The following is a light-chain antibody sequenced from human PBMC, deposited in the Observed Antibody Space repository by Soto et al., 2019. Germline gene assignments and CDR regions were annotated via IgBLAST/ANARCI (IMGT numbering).Light chain of an antibody. Sequence: NFILTQPHSVSESPGKTVTISCTGSSGSIASNYVQWYQQRPGSAPTTVIYEDNQRPSGVPDRFSGSIDSSSNSASLTISGLKTEDEADYYCQSYDSSTHWVFGGGTKLTVL. CDR2: EDN. CDR1: SGSIASNY. J-gene: IGLJ3*02. CDR3: QSYDSSTHWV. V-gene: IGLV6-57*02.